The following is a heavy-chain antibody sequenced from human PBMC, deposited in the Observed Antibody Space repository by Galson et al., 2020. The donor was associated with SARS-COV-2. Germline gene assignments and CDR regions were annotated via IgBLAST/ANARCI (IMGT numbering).Heavy chain of an antibody. J-gene: IGHJ4*02. CDR1: GFTFSSYA. CDR2: ISGSGGST. Sequence: GGSLRLSCAASGFTFSSYAMSWVRQAPGKGLEWVSAISGSGGSTYYPDSVKGRFTISRDKSKNTVYLQMNSLRAEDTAVYYCAKDRVGTTDPYYFAYWGPGTLVTVSS. V-gene: IGHV3-23*01. D-gene: IGHD1-26*01. CDR3: AKDRVGTTDPYYFAY.